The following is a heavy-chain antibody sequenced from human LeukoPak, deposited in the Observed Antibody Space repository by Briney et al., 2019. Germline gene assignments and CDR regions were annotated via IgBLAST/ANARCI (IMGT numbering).Heavy chain of an antibody. D-gene: IGHD3-3*01. J-gene: IGHJ5*02. CDR2: INGSGGST. Sequence: AGGSLRLSCAASGFTFSSYAMSWVRQAPGKGLEWVSAINGSGGSTYYADSVKGRFTISRDNSKNTLYLQMNSLRAEDTAVYYCARDNDLGPHNWFDPWGQGTLVTVSS. V-gene: IGHV3-23*01. CDR1: GFTFSSYA. CDR3: ARDNDLGPHNWFDP.